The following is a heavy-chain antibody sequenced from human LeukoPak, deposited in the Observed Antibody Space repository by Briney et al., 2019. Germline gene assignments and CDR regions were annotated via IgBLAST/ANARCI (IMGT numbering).Heavy chain of an antibody. CDR3: ARGLNYDSSGDAFDI. J-gene: IGHJ3*02. Sequence: PGGSLRLSCAASGFTFSSYWMSWVRQAPGKGLEWVANIKQDGSEKYYVDSVKGRFTISRDNSKNTLYLQMNSLRAEDTAVYYCARGLNYDSSGDAFDIWGQGTMVTVSS. CDR2: IKQDGSEK. CDR1: GFTFSSYW. V-gene: IGHV3-7*01. D-gene: IGHD3-22*01.